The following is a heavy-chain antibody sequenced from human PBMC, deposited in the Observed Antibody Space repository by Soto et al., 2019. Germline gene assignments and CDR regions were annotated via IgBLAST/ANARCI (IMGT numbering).Heavy chain of an antibody. CDR2: IWYDGSNK. D-gene: IGHD3-10*01. V-gene: IGHV3-33*01. J-gene: IGHJ4*02. CDR3: ARQGEMEYYFDY. CDR1: GFTFSSYG. Sequence: GGSLRLSCAASGFTFSSYGMHWVRQAPGKGLEWVAVIWYDGSNKYYADSVKGRFTISRDNSKNTLYLQMNSLRAEDTAVYYCARQGEMEYYFDYWGQGTLVTVSS.